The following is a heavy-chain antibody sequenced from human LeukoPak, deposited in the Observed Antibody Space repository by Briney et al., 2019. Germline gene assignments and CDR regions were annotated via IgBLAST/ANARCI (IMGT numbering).Heavy chain of an antibody. CDR1: GFTFSSYA. D-gene: IGHD3-22*01. V-gene: IGHV3-23*01. CDR2: ISGGGGST. CDR3: AKSRARREGSTGSIDY. J-gene: IGHJ4*02. Sequence: GGSLRLSCAASGFTFSSYAMSWVRQAPGKGLEWVSAISGGGGSTYYADSVKGRFTISRDNSKNTLYLQMNSLRAEDTAVYYCAKSRARREGSTGSIDYWGQGTLVTLSS.